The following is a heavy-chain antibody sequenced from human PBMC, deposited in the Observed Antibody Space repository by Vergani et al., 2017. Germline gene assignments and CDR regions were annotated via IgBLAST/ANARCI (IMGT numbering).Heavy chain of an antibody. V-gene: IGHV1-2*02. CDR3: ARGQWLPTLSFDY. CDR1: GYTFTGYY. D-gene: IGHD6-19*01. CDR2: INPNSGGT. J-gene: IGHJ4*02. Sequence: QVQLVQSGSELKKPGASVTVSCQASGYTFTGYYMHWVRQAPGQGLEWMGWINPNSGGTNYAQKFQGRVTMTRDTSISTAYMELSRLRSDDTAVYYCARGQWLPTLSFDYWGQGTLVTVSS.